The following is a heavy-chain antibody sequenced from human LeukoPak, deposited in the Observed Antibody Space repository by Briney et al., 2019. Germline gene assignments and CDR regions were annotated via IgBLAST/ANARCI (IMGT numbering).Heavy chain of an antibody. CDR2: INHSGST. CDR1: GGSFSGYY. V-gene: IGHV4-34*01. Sequence: SETLSLTCAGYGGSFSGYYWSWIRQPPGKGLEWIGEINHSGSTNYNPSLKSRVTISVDTSKNQFSLKLSSVTAADTAVYYCAVYSGYDLSWFDPWGQGTLVTVSS. D-gene: IGHD5-12*01. J-gene: IGHJ5*02. CDR3: AVYSGYDLSWFDP.